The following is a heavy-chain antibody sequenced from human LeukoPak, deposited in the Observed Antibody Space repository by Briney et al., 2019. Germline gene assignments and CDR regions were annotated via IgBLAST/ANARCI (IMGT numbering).Heavy chain of an antibody. CDR2: VYSSVKT. CDR1: DAPIPYSGPYY. D-gene: IGHD1-1*01. J-gene: IGHJ5*02. V-gene: IGHV4-39*07. Sequence: PSETLSLTCTVSDAPIPYSGPYYWSWIRQPAGKRLEYIGSVYSSVKTYYNPSLQTRVTVSLDRSRNQFSLNLYSSTAADTAVYYCARGISTTLSHSRFDPWGQGTLVTVSS. CDR3: ARGISTTLSHSRFDP.